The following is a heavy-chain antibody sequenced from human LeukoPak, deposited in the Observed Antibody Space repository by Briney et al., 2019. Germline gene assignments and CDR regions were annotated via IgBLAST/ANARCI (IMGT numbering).Heavy chain of an antibody. J-gene: IGHJ5*02. D-gene: IGHD6-13*01. CDR3: ARAAAGTSRGEGNWFDP. CDR1: GYTFTGYY. V-gene: IGHV1-2*02. Sequence: GASVKVSCKASGYTFTGYYMHWVRQAPGQGLEWMGWINPNSGGTNYAQKFQGRVTMTRDTSISTAYMELSRLRSDDTAVYYCARAAAGTSRGEGNWFDPWGQGTLVTVSS. CDR2: INPNSGGT.